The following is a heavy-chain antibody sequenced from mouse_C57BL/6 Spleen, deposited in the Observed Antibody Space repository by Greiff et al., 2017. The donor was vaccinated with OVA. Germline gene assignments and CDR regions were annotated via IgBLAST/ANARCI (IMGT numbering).Heavy chain of an antibody. CDR3: ARWGPYGYDLAWFAY. CDR2: ISTYYGDA. V-gene: IGHV1-67*01. J-gene: IGHJ3*01. D-gene: IGHD2-2*01. Sequence: VHLVESGPELVRPGVSVKISCKGSGYTFTDYAMHWVQQSHAKSLEWIGVISTYYGDASYNQKFKDQATMTVDKSSSTAYMELARLTSEDSAVYYCARWGPYGYDLAWFAYWGQGTLVTVSA. CDR1: GYTFTDYA.